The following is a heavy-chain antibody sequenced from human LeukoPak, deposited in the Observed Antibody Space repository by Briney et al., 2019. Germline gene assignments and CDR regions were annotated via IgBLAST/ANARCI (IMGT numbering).Heavy chain of an antibody. V-gene: IGHV3-74*01. CDR1: GFTFSSYW. J-gene: IGHJ4*02. Sequence: GGSLRLSCAASGFTFSSYWMHWVRQAPGKGLVWVSRINSDGSSTSYADSVKGRFTISRDNSKDTLYLQMNSLRAKDTAVYYCAREKSSGYPGRWGQGTLVTVSS. CDR3: AREKSSGYPGR. CDR2: INSDGSST. D-gene: IGHD3-22*01.